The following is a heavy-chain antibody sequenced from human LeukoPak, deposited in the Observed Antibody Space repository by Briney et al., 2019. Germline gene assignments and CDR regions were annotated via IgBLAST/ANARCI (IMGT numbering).Heavy chain of an antibody. Sequence: ASVKVSCKASGYTFTSYYLHWARQAPGQGLEYLGWISASDGTTNYAQKVQDRVTMTTDTSTSTAYLELRSLRSEDTAVYYCARCGAAVTTHFSHWGQGTLVTVSS. D-gene: IGHD4-17*01. CDR3: ARCGAAVTTHFSH. CDR2: ISASDGTT. CDR1: GYTFTSYY. V-gene: IGHV1-18*04. J-gene: IGHJ4*02.